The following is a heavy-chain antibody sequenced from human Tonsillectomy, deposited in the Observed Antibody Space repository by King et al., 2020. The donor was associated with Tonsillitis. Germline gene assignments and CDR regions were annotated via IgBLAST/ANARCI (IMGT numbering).Heavy chain of an antibody. J-gene: IGHJ3*02. CDR2: STKKGNNYVT. D-gene: IGHD1-26*01. V-gene: IGHV3-73*01. Sequence: QLVQSGGGLVRPGGSLKLSCAASGFIFNGSSVHWVRQASGKGLEWVGRSTKKGNNYVTAYGASVEGRMIISRDDSKNTAYLQMNSLNTEDTAVYYCTRRNSGSYYNNAFDIWGQGTMVTVSS. CDR1: GFIFNGSS. CDR3: TRRNSGSYYNNAFDI.